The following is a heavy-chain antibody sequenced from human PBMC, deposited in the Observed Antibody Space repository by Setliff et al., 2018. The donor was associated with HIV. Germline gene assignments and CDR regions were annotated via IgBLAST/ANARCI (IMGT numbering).Heavy chain of an antibody. Sequence: SVKVSCKASGGTFNTYVISWLRQAPGQGLEWMGGIIPILGVANYAQKFQGRLTITADKSTNTAYMELSSLKSDDTAVYYCARYALCSDDCSDEGADIWGQGTLVTSPQ. CDR2: IIPILGVA. D-gene: IGHD2-21*01. CDR1: GGTFNTYV. V-gene: IGHV1-69*10. CDR3: ARYALCSDDCSDEGADI. J-gene: IGHJ4*02.